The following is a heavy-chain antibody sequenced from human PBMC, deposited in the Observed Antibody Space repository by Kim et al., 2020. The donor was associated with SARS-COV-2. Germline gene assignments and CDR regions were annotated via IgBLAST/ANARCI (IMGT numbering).Heavy chain of an antibody. Sequence: GGSLRLSCAASGFTFSSFAMTWVRQAPGKGLEWVSTISGSGDSTNCADSVKGRFTISRDTSKNTLYLQMNTLRADGTAVYYCAKGDCSSSSCYTTDYWGRGTLVTVSS. CDR1: GFTFSSFA. CDR3: AKGDCSSSSCYTTDY. D-gene: IGHD2-2*02. V-gene: IGHV3-23*01. CDR2: ISGSGDST. J-gene: IGHJ4*02.